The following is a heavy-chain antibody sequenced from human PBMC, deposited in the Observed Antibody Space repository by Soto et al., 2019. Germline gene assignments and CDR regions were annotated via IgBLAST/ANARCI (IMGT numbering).Heavy chain of an antibody. Sequence: EVQLLESGGGLVQPGGSLRLSCEVSGFTFSSHAMSWVRQAPGKGLECVTSITGSGDSTYYADSVKGGFTISRDKSKSTLYLQMNSLRAEDTAVYYCAQDLQFSSWLSAQTFDYWGQGTQVTVSS. V-gene: IGHV3-23*01. CDR3: AQDLQFSSWLSAQTFDY. CDR2: ITGSGDST. D-gene: IGHD6-13*01. CDR1: GFTFSSHA. J-gene: IGHJ4*02.